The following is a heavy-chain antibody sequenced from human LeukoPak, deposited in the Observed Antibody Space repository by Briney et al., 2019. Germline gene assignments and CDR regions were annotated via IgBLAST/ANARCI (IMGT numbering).Heavy chain of an antibody. CDR2: VRYGGST. D-gene: IGHD3-16*01. Sequence: SETLSLTGTVSGGSISNNYWSWIRQPPGKGLEWIGYVRYGGSTNYNPSLKSRVTISVDTSKNQFSLNLSSVTAADTAVYYCARDVTPATVWGQGTLVTVS. J-gene: IGHJ4*02. CDR3: ARDVTPATV. CDR1: GGSISNNY. V-gene: IGHV4-59*01.